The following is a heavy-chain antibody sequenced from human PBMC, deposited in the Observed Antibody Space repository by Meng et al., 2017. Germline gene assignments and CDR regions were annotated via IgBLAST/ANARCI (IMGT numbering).Heavy chain of an antibody. J-gene: IGHJ4*02. D-gene: IGHD6-13*01. CDR1: GFSLSTSGLG. Sequence: HITFEESGPTPGKPTQTITLTCTFSGFSLSTSGLGVGWICQPQGKALEWLALIYWDDDKRYSPSLKSRLTITKDTSKNQVVLTMTNMDPVDTATYYCAHCLYSSSCDYWGQGTLVTVSS. CDR2: IYWDDDK. CDR3: AHCLYSSSCDY. V-gene: IGHV2-5*02.